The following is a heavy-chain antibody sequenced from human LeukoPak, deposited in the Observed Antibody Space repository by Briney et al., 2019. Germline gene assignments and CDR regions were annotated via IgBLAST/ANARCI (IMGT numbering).Heavy chain of an antibody. CDR1: GGSISSSSYS. CDR2: IYTSGST. J-gene: IGHJ4*02. CDR3: ARAVHCSGGSCYFDY. D-gene: IGHD2-15*01. V-gene: IGHV4-61*02. Sequence: SETLSLTCTVSGGSISSSSYSWSWIRQPAGKGLEWIGRIYTSGSTKYNPSLTSRVTMSVDTSKNQFSLKLRSVTAADTAVYYCARAVHCSGGSCYFDYWGQGTLVTVSS.